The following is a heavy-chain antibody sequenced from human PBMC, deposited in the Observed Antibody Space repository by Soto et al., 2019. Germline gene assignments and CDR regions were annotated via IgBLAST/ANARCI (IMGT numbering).Heavy chain of an antibody. V-gene: IGHV3-33*01. Sequence: PGGSLRLSCAASGFTFSSYGMHWVRQAPGKGLEWVAVIWYDGSNKYYADSVKGRFTISRDNSKNTLYLQMNSLRAEDTAVYYCARATYPDAFDIWGQGTMVTVSS. CDR1: GFTFSSYG. J-gene: IGHJ3*02. CDR3: ARATYPDAFDI. CDR2: IWYDGSNK. D-gene: IGHD2-2*01.